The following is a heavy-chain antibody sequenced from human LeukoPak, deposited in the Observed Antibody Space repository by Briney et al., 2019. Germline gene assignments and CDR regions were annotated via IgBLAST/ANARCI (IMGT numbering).Heavy chain of an antibody. J-gene: IGHJ5*02. D-gene: IGHD5-12*01. CDR1: GFTFSSYR. CDR3: ARERGYGGYKWFDP. CDR2: ISSSSDYI. V-gene: IGHV3-21*01. Sequence: GGSLRLSCAASGFTFSSYRMNWVRQAPGKGLEWVSCISSSSDYIYYADSAKGRFTTSRDNAKNSLYLQMNSLRAEDTAVYYCARERGYGGYKWFDPWGQGTLVTVSS.